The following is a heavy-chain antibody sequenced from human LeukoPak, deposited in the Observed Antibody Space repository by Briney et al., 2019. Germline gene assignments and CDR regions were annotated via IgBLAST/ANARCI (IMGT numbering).Heavy chain of an antibody. CDR2: IKQDGSEK. CDR1: GFTFSSYW. D-gene: IGHD2-21*02. Sequence: PGGSLRLSCAASGFTFSSYWMSWVRQAPGKGLEWVANIKQDGSEKYYVDSVKGRFTISRDNAKNSLYLQMNSLRAEDTAVYYCARGPHIVVVTAIPGFDPWGQGTLVTVSS. CDR3: ARGPHIVVVTAIPGFDP. V-gene: IGHV3-7*01. J-gene: IGHJ5*02.